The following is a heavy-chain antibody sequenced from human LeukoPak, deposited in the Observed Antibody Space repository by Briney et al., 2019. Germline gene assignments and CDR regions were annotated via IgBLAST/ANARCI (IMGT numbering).Heavy chain of an antibody. CDR2: ISGSGGST. Sequence: GGSLRLSCAASGFTFSSYAMSWVRQAPGKGLEWVSAISGSGGSTYYADSVKGGFTISRDNSKNTLYLQMNSLRAEDTAVYYCATLQSGIVVVPAAVDYWGQGTLVTVSS. CDR3: ATLQSGIVVVPAAVDY. J-gene: IGHJ4*02. V-gene: IGHV3-23*01. CDR1: GFTFSSYA. D-gene: IGHD2-2*01.